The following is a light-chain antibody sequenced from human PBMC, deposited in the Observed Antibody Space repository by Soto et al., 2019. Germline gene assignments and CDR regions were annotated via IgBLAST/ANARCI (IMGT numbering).Light chain of an antibody. V-gene: IGKV3-20*01. Sequence: ESVLTQSAGTLSLSPGERATLSCRASQSVSSSYLAWYQQKPGQAPRLLIYGASSRATGIPDRFSGSGSGTDFTLIISLLEPEDFAVYYCQQYGSSPRTFGQGTKVDIK. CDR1: QSVSSSY. CDR3: QQYGSSPRT. J-gene: IGKJ1*01. CDR2: GAS.